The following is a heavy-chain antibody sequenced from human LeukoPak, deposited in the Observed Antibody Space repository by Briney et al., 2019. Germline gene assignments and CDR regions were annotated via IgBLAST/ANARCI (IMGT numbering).Heavy chain of an antibody. V-gene: IGHV1-2*02. D-gene: IGHD6-6*01. J-gene: IGHJ5*02. CDR1: GYTFTGYY. Sequence: ASLKVSCQASGYTFTGYYMHWVRQAPGQGLEWMGWINPNSGGTNYAQKFQGRVTMTRDTSISTAYMELSRLRSDDTAVYYCARSQQLAGWFDPWGQGTLVTVSS. CDR2: INPNSGGT. CDR3: ARSQQLAGWFDP.